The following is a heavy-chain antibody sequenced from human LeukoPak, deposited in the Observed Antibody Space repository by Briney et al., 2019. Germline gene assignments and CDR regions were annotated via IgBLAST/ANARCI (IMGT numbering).Heavy chain of an antibody. CDR2: ISAYNGNT. CDR3: ARAAYCSSTSCYTPTYFDY. Sequence: ASVKVSCKASGYTFTSYGISWVRQAPGQGLEWMGWISAYNGNTNYAQKLQGRVTMTTDTSTSTAHMELRSLRSDDTAVYYCARAAYCSSTSCYTPTYFDYWGQGTLVTVSS. CDR1: GYTFTSYG. J-gene: IGHJ4*02. V-gene: IGHV1-18*01. D-gene: IGHD2-2*02.